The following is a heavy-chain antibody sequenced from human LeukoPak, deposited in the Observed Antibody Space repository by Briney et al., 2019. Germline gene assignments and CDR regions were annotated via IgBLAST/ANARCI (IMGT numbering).Heavy chain of an antibody. CDR2: IYPGDSDT. V-gene: IGHV5-51*01. Sequence: GESLKISCKGSGYSFTTYWIGWVRQMPGKGLEWMGIIYPGDSDTRYNPSFQGQVTISADKSITTAYLQWRSLKASDTAIYYCARRVADHEYFDYWGQGTLVTVSS. CDR1: GYSFTTYW. CDR3: ARRVADHEYFDY. D-gene: IGHD6-19*01. J-gene: IGHJ4*02.